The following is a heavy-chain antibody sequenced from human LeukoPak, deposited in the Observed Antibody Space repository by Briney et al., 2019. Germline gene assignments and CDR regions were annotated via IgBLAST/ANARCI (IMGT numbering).Heavy chain of an antibody. CDR2: IRYDGSNK. CDR3: ARDQYYYDSNAFDI. CDR1: GFTFSSYG. V-gene: IGHV3-30*02. J-gene: IGHJ3*02. Sequence: PGGSLRLSCAASGFTFSSYGMHWVRPAPGKGLEWVAFIRYDGSNKYYADSVKGRFTISRDNSKNTLYLQMNSLRAEDTAVYYCARDQYYYDSNAFDIWGQGTMVTVSS. D-gene: IGHD3-22*01.